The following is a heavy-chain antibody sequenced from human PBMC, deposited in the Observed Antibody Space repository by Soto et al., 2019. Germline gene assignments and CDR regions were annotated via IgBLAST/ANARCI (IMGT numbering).Heavy chain of an antibody. D-gene: IGHD5-18*01. CDR2: ISSNGGST. J-gene: IGHJ3*02. Sequence: PGGSPRLSCSASGFTFSSYAMHWVRQAPGKGLEYVSAISSNGGSTYYADSVKGRFTISRDNSKNTLYLQMSSLRAEDTAVYYCVKQDGYSYAFDIWGQGTMVTVSS. CDR1: GFTFSSYA. V-gene: IGHV3-64D*06. CDR3: VKQDGYSYAFDI.